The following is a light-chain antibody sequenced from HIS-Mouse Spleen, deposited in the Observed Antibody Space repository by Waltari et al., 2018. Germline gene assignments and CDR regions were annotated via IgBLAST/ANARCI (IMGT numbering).Light chain of an antibody. CDR3: CSYAGSSTL. CDR2: EGS. J-gene: IGLJ2*01. CDR1: SSDVGSYNL. Sequence: QSALTQPASVSGSPGQLITISCTGTSSDVGSYNLVSWYQQHPGKAPKLMIYEGSKRPSGGSNRFSGSKSGNTASLTISGLQAEDEADYYCCSYAGSSTLFGGGTKLTVL. V-gene: IGLV2-23*01.